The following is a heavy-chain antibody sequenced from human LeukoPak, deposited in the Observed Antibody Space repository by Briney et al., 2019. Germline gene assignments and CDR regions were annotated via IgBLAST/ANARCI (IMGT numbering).Heavy chain of an antibody. CDR1: GYTLTELS. J-gene: IGHJ6*03. V-gene: IGHV1-24*01. Sequence: ASVKVSCKVSGYTLTELSMHWVRQAPGKGLEWMGGFDPEDGETIYAQKFQGRVTMTEDTSTDTAYMELSSLRSEDTAVYYCATAGSSSWSRGPYCYYYMDVWGKGTTVTVSS. D-gene: IGHD6-13*01. CDR2: FDPEDGET. CDR3: ATAGSSSWSRGPYCYYYMDV.